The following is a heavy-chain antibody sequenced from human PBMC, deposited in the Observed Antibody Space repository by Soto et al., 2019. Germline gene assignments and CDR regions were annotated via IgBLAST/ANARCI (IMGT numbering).Heavy chain of an antibody. Sequence: SETLSLTCTVSGGSISGNYNYWGWIRQSPGKGLEWIASISYSGTINSNPSLKSRVTISKDTSKNQFSLRLSSVTAADTAVYYCAVGSSGFYYIYWGQGIQVTVSS. D-gene: IGHD1-26*01. CDR3: AVGSSGFYYIY. CDR1: GGSISGNYNY. V-gene: IGHV4-39*01. CDR2: ISYSGTI. J-gene: IGHJ4*02.